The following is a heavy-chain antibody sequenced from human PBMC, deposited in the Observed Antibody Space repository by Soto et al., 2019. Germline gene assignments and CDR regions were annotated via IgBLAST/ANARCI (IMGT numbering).Heavy chain of an antibody. CDR2: MNPNSGNT. CDR3: ARGQSSSWTGGYYYYSGMDV. V-gene: IGHV1-8*01. D-gene: IGHD6-13*01. J-gene: IGHJ6*02. Sequence: ASVKVSCKASGYTFTSYDINWVRQATGQGLEWMGWMNPNSGNTGYAQKFQGRVTMTRNTSISTAYMELSSLRSEDTAVYYCARGQSSSWTGGYYYYSGMDVWGQGTTVTVSS. CDR1: GYTFTSYD.